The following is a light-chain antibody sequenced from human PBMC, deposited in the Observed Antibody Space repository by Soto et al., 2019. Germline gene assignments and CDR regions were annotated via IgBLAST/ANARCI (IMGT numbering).Light chain of an antibody. Sequence: DIQMTQSPSTLSASVGDRVTITCRASQSISSWLAWYQQKPGKAPRLLIYKASSLESGVPSRFSGSGSGTDFTLTISSLQPEDFATYFCQQSYRTPRTFGQGTKVEIK. J-gene: IGKJ2*01. V-gene: IGKV1-5*03. CDR1: QSISSW. CDR2: KAS. CDR3: QQSYRTPRT.